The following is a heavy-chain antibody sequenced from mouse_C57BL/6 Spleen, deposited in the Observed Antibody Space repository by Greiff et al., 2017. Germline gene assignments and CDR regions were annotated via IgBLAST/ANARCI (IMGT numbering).Heavy chain of an antibody. V-gene: IGHV1-82*01. CDR3: AREGSLLLHHWYFDV. CDR1: GYAFSSSW. J-gene: IGHJ1*03. Sequence: QVQLQQSGPELVKPGASVKISCKASGYAFSSSWMNWVKQRPGKGLEWIGRIYPGDGDTNYNGKFKGKATLTADKSSSTAYMQLSSLTSEDSAVYFCAREGSLLLHHWYFDVWGTGTTVTVSS. CDR2: IYPGDGDT. D-gene: IGHD1-1*01.